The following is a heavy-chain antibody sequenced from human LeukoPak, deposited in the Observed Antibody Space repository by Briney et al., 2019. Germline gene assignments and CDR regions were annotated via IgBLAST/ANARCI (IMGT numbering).Heavy chain of an antibody. D-gene: IGHD3-3*01. CDR2: INTNTGNP. Sequence: WASVKVSCTASGYIFTSYAMNWVRQAPGQGLEWMGWINTNTGNPTYAQGFTGRFVFSLDTSVSTAYLQISSLKAEDTAVYYCARGTIFGVVNMDVWGQGTTVTVSS. CDR1: GYIFTSYA. CDR3: ARGTIFGVVNMDV. V-gene: IGHV7-4-1*02. J-gene: IGHJ6*02.